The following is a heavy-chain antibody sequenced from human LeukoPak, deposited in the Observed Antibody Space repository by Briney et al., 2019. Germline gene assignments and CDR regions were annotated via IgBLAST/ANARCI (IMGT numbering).Heavy chain of an antibody. CDR1: GFTFSSYW. CDR2: ISSSSSTI. D-gene: IGHD4-17*01. CDR3: ARDSTTVAIAY. J-gene: IGHJ4*02. Sequence: PGGSLRLSCAASGFTFSSYWMSWVRQAPGKGLEWVSYISSSSSTIYYADSVKGRFTISRDNAKNSLYLQMNSLRAEDTAVYYCARDSTTVAIAYWGQGTLVTVSS. V-gene: IGHV3-48*01.